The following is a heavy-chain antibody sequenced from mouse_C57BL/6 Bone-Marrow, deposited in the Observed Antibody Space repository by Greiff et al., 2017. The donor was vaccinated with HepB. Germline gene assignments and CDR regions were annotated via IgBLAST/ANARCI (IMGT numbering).Heavy chain of an antibody. D-gene: IGHD1-1*01. Sequence: EVKLVESGAELVRPGASVKLSCTASGFNIKDDYMHWVKQRPEQGLEWIGWIDPENGDTEYASKFQGKATITADTSSNTAYLQLSSLTSEDTAVYYCTTTTRNYYFDYWGQGTTLTVSS. CDR1: GFNIKDDY. CDR2: IDPENGDT. V-gene: IGHV14-4*01. CDR3: TTTTRNYYFDY. J-gene: IGHJ2*01.